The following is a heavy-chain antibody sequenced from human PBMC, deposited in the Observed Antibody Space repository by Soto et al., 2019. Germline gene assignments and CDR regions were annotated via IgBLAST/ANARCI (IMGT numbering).Heavy chain of an antibody. CDR2: IIPIFGTA. V-gene: IGHV1-69*13. CDR1: GGTFSSYA. CDR3: AWGITMVRGGYYYGMDV. J-gene: IGHJ6*02. Sequence: EASVKVSCKASGGTFSSYAISWVRQAPGQGLEWMGGIIPIFGTANYAQKFQGRVTITADESTSTAYMELSSLRSEDTAVYYCAWGITMVRGGYYYGMDVWGQGTTVTVSS. D-gene: IGHD3-10*01.